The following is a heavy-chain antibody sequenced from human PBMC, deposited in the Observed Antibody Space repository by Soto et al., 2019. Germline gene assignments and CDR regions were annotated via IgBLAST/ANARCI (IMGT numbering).Heavy chain of an antibody. V-gene: IGHV1-69*06. Sequence: QVQLVQSGAEVKKPGSSVKVSCKASGGTFSSYAISWVRQAPGQGLEWMGIIPIFVTANYAQKIHGRVTNTAVKSTSTAYLELSKLIAEDTDVYYCARVVSTVALAVRTLVPWGQGTLVTVSS. CDR1: GGTFSSYA. J-gene: IGHJ5*02. D-gene: IGHD6-19*01. CDR3: ARVVSTVALAVRTLVP. CDR2: IIPIFVTA.